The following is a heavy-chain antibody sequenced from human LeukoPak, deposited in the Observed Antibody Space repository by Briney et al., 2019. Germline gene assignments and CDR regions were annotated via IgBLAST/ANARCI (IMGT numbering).Heavy chain of an antibody. CDR2: INDDGTTT. Sequence: TGGSLRLSCAASGFTFSSYWMHWLRHAPGKGLVWVSRINDDGTTTTYADSVKGRFTISRDNAKSTLYLQMNSLRAEDTAVYYCARGLGSPTDYWGQGTLVTVSS. CDR1: GFTFSSYW. J-gene: IGHJ4*02. CDR3: ARGLGSPTDY. V-gene: IGHV3-74*01. D-gene: IGHD1-26*01.